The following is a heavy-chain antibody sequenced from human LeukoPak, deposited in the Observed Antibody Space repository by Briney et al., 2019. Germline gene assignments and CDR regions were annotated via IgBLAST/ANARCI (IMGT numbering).Heavy chain of an antibody. CDR2: ISYDGSNK. Sequence: GALRRSCAASGFTFSSYGMHWVRQAPGKGLEWVAVISYDGSNKYYADSVKGRFTISRDNSKNTLYLQMNSLRAEDTAVYYCAKEKGYGSGSYYVKLYYYYGMDVWGKGTTVTVSS. J-gene: IGHJ6*04. D-gene: IGHD3-10*01. CDR3: AKEKGYGSGSYYVKLYYYYGMDV. CDR1: GFTFSSYG. V-gene: IGHV3-30*18.